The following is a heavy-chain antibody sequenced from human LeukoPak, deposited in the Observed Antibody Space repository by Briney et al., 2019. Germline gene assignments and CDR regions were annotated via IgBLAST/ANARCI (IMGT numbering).Heavy chain of an antibody. J-gene: IGHJ1*01. CDR2: ISWNSGSI. CDR1: GFTFDDYA. CDR3: AKGLSGTATFGYFQH. D-gene: IGHD3-16*01. Sequence: GRSLRLSCAASGFTFDDYAMHWVRQAPGKGLEWVSGISWNSGSIGYADSVKGRFTISRDNAKNSLYLQMNSLRAEDTALYYCAKGLSGTATFGYFQHWGQGTLVTVSS. V-gene: IGHV3-9*01.